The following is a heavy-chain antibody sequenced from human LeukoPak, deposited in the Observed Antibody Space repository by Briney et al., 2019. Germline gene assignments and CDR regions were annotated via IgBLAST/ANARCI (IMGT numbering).Heavy chain of an antibody. CDR3: AKADVHIVTGWSYFDY. CDR1: GFTFSSYG. Sequence: GRSLRLSCAASGFTFSSYGMHWVRQAPGKGPEWVAVISYDGSNKYYADSVKGRFTISRDNSKNTLYLQMNSLRAEDTAVYYCAKADVHIVTGWSYFDYWGQGTLVTVSS. V-gene: IGHV3-30*18. CDR2: ISYDGSNK. D-gene: IGHD2-21*01. J-gene: IGHJ4*02.